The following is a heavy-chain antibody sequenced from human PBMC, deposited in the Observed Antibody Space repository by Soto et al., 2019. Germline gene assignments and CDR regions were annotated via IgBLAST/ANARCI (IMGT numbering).Heavy chain of an antibody. CDR2: VNEDGTVK. D-gene: IGHD6-13*01. CDR1: GFTFSRYW. J-gene: IGHJ3*02. CDR3: ARDIYPTAADIVYDSLDI. V-gene: IGHV3-7*01. Sequence: EVQLVESGGGVVQPAGSLRLSCAASGFTFSRYWMTWVRQAPGKGLEWVANVNEDGTVKYNVDSVKGRFTISRENAKNSLYLQMNILRAEDTAVYSCARDIYPTAADIVYDSLDIWGQGTMVTVSS.